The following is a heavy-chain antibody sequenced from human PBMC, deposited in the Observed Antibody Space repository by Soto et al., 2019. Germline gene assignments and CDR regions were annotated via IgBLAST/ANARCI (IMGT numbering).Heavy chain of an antibody. CDR1: GFTFDDYT. D-gene: IGHD6-6*01. J-gene: IGHJ6*02. CDR2: ISWDGGST. V-gene: IGHV3-43*01. CDR3: AKDLSGRYSSSSYYYGMDV. Sequence: PGGSLRLSCAASGFTFDDYTMHWVRQAPGKGLEWVSLISWDGGSTYYADSVKGRFTISRDNSKNSLYLQMNSLRTEDTALYYFAKDLSGRYSSSSYYYGMDVWGQGTTVTVSS.